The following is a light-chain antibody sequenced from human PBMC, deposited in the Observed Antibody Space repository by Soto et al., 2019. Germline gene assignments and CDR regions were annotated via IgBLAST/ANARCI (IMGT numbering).Light chain of an antibody. CDR3: QQYNRAPLT. CDR2: AAS. J-gene: IGKJ4*01. Sequence: DIQMPQSPSSLSASLGDSVTITCRASQGIGVYLAWFQQKPGNVPKLLIYAASTLQAGVPSRFSGSGSGTDFTLTISSLQPEDVATYYCQQYNRAPLTCGGGTKVEIK. V-gene: IGKV1-27*01. CDR1: QGIGVY.